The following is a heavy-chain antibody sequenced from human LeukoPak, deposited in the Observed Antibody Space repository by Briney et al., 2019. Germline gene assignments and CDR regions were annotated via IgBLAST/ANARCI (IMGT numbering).Heavy chain of an antibody. CDR1: GGSISSSSYY. D-gene: IGHD3-9*01. CDR2: IYYSGST. CDR3: AGLSYDILTGYSHDDAFDI. J-gene: IGHJ3*02. V-gene: IGHV4-39*01. Sequence: SETLSLTCTVSGGSISSSSYYWGWIRQPPGKGLEWIGSIYYSGSTYYNPSLKSRVTISVDTSKNQFSLKLSSVTAADTAVYYCAGLSYDILTGYSHDDAFDIWGQGTMVTVSS.